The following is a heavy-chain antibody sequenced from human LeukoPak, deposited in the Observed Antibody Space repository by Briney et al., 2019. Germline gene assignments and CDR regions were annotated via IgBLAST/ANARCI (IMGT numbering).Heavy chain of an antibody. CDR2: ISYDGSNK. CDR3: AKGYHADYGDH. D-gene: IGHD4-17*01. V-gene: IGHV3-30*18. Sequence: GGSLRLSCAASGFTFSSYGMHWVRQAPGKGLEWVAVISYDGSNKYYADSVKGRFTISRDNSKNTLYLQMNSLRVEDTAVYYCAKGYHADYGDHWGQGTLVTVSS. CDR1: GFTFSSYG. J-gene: IGHJ4*02.